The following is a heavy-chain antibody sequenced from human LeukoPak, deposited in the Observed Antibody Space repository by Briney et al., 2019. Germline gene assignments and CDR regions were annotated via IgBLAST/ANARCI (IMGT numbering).Heavy chain of an antibody. CDR1: GDSINNYY. D-gene: IGHD2/OR15-2a*01. CDR3: ARVFSLSVNDAFDI. J-gene: IGHJ3*02. CDR2: IYYSGST. Sequence: PSETLSLTCSVSGDSINNYYWSWIRQPPGKGLEWIGYIYYSGSTNYNPSLKSRVTMSVDRSKNQFSLKLSSVTAADTAVYYCARVFSLSVNDAFDIWGQGTMVTVSS. V-gene: IGHV4-59*01.